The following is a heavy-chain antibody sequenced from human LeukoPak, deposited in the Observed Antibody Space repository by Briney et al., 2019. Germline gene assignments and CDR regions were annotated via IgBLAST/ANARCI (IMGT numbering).Heavy chain of an antibody. CDR2: IWHDGSNQ. J-gene: IGHJ4*02. CDR1: GFIFRSNG. V-gene: IGHV3-33*01. D-gene: IGHD4-17*01. Sequence: PGRSLRLSCAASGFIFRSNGMHWVRQAPGKGLEWLAVIWHDGSNQYYADSVKGRFTISRDNSKNTLYLQMNSLRAEDTAVYYCARGKYGDLTTYNYLDYWGQGTLVTVSS. CDR3: ARGKYGDLTTYNYLDY.